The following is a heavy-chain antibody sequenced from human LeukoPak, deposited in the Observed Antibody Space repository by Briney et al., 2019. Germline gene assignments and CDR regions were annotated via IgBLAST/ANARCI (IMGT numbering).Heavy chain of an antibody. J-gene: IGHJ4*02. CDR2: IYASGST. V-gene: IGHV4-61*02. CDR1: GGSISSDHYY. Sequence: PSGTLSLTCTVSGGSISSDHYYWSWIRQPAGKGLEWIGRIYASGSTNYNPSLKSRVTMSLHTSKNQFSLNLTSVTAADTAVYYCARDNSRIDYSFWSGYYSDKNYFDYWGQGTPVTVSS. D-gene: IGHD3-3*01. CDR3: ARDNSRIDYSFWSGYYSDKNYFDY.